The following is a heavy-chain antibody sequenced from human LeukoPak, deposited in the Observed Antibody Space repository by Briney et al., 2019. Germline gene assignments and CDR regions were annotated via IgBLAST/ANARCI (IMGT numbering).Heavy chain of an antibody. J-gene: IGHJ3*02. V-gene: IGHV5-51*01. CDR3: ASFSGAAAGINAFDI. Sequence: RAGESLKISCQGSGYSFSSFRIAWVRQMPGKGLEWMGIIYPGDSDTRYSPSFQGQVTISADKSISTAYLQWNSLRASDTAMYYCASFSGAAAGINAFDIGGQGTMVTVSS. CDR1: GYSFSSFR. D-gene: IGHD6-13*01. CDR2: IYPGDSDT.